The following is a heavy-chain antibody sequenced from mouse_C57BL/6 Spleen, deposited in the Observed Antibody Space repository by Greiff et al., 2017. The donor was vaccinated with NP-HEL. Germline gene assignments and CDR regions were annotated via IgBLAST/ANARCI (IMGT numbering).Heavy chain of an antibody. V-gene: IGHV7-3*01. Sequence: EVKLMESGGGLVQPRGSLSLSCAASGFTFTDYYMSWVRQPPGKALEWLGFIRNKANGYTTEYSASVKGRFTISRDNSQSILYLQMNALRAEDSATYYCARYEGYYVWYFDVWGTGTTVTVSS. CDR3: ARYEGYYVWYFDV. CDR2: IRNKANGYTT. CDR1: GFTFTDYY. D-gene: IGHD2-3*01. J-gene: IGHJ1*03.